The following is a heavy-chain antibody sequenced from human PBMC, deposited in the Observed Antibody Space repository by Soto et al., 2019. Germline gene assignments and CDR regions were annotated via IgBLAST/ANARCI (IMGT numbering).Heavy chain of an antibody. Sequence: GASVKVSCKASGYTFTSYYMHWVRQAPGQGLEWMGIINPSGGSTSYAQKFQGRVTMTRDTSTSTVYMELSSLRSEDTAVYYCARELVSGGNYYYYYGMDVWGQGTTVTVSS. V-gene: IGHV1-46*01. J-gene: IGHJ6*02. CDR3: ARELVSGGNYYYYYGMDV. CDR1: GYTFTSYY. D-gene: IGHD2-15*01. CDR2: INPSGGST.